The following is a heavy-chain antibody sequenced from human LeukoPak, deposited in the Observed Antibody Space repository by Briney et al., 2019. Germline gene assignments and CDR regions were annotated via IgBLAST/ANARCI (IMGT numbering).Heavy chain of an antibody. CDR3: ARMPLGYCSGGSCYYFDY. J-gene: IGHJ4*02. V-gene: IGHV1-69*04. CDR2: IIPILGIA. D-gene: IGHD2-15*01. CDR1: GGTSSSYA. Sequence: ASVKVSCKASGGTSSSYAISWVRQAPGQGLEWMGRIIPILGIANYAQEFQGRVTITADKSTSTAYMELSSLRSEDTAVYYCARMPLGYCSGGSCYYFDYWGQGTLVTVSS.